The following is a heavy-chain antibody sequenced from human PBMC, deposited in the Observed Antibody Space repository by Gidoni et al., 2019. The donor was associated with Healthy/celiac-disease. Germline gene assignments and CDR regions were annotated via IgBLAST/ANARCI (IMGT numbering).Heavy chain of an antibody. Sequence: QLQLQESGPGLVTPSETLSLTCTVSGGSISRSSYYWGWIRQPPGKGLEWIGSIYYSGSTYYNPSLKSRVTISVDTSKNQFSLKLSSVTAADTAVYYCASGRGQWLAIDWYFDLWGRGTLVTVSS. CDR3: ASGRGQWLAIDWYFDL. D-gene: IGHD6-19*01. J-gene: IGHJ2*01. V-gene: IGHV4-39*01. CDR1: GGSISRSSYY. CDR2: IYYSGST.